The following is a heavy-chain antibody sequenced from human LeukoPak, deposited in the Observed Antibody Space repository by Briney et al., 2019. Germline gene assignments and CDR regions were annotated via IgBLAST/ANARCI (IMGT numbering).Heavy chain of an antibody. J-gene: IGHJ5*02. V-gene: IGHV4-59*12. D-gene: IGHD2-2*02. CDR3: ARERYCSSTSCYIWGHNWFDP. CDR1: GGSISSYY. CDR2: IYYSGST. Sequence: SETLSLTCTVSGGSISSYYWSWIRQPPGKGLEWIGYIYYSGSTNYNPSLKSRVTISVDTSKNQFSLKLSSVTAADTAVYYCARERYCSSTSCYIWGHNWFDPWGQGTLVTVSS.